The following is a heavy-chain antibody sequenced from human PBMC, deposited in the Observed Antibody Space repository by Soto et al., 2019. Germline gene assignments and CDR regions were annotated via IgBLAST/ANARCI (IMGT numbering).Heavy chain of an antibody. CDR1: GGTFSSYA. D-gene: IGHD3-9*01. J-gene: IGHJ6*02. Sequence: AASVKVSCKASGGTFSSYAISWVRQAPGQGLEWMGGIIPIFGTANYAQKFQGRVTITADESTSTAYMELSSLRSEDTAVYYCARDNLRYFDWLAEGTYGMDVWGQGTTVTVSS. CDR2: IIPIFGTA. V-gene: IGHV1-69*13. CDR3: ARDNLRYFDWLAEGTYGMDV.